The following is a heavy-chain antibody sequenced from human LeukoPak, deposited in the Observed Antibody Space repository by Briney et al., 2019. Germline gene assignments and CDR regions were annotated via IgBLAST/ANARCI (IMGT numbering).Heavy chain of an antibody. CDR3: ARGDSSGYYYYYMDV. Sequence: SETLSLTCAVYGGSFRGYYWSWIRQPPGKGLEWIGEINHSGSTNYNPSLKSRVTISVDTSKNQFSLKLSSVTAADTAVYYCARGDSSGYYYYYMDVWGKGTTVTVSS. J-gene: IGHJ6*03. CDR2: INHSGST. CDR1: GGSFRGYY. D-gene: IGHD3-22*01. V-gene: IGHV4-34*01.